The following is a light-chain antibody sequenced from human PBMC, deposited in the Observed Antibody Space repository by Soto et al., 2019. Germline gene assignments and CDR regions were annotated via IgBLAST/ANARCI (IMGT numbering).Light chain of an antibody. CDR2: DVN. V-gene: IGLV2-14*01. Sequence: QSALTQPASVSGSPGQSITLSCTGTSSDIGGYDYVSWYQRHRGKAPKLIIYDVNNRPSGVSNRFSGSKSGNTASLTISGLQAEDEADYYCTSYASGSSHVVFGGGTKVTVL. CDR3: TSYASGSSHVV. CDR1: SSDIGGYDY. J-gene: IGLJ2*01.